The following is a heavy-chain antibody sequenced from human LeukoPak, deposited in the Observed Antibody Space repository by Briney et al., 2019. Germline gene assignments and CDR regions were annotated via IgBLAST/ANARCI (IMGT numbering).Heavy chain of an antibody. Sequence: SSETLSLTCAVYGGSFSGYYWSWIRQPPGKGLEWIGEINHSGSTNYNPPLKCRVTISVDTSKHQFSLKLSSVTAADTAVYYCARTTVVTPSAFDIWGQGTMVTVSS. V-gene: IGHV4-34*01. D-gene: IGHD4-23*01. CDR3: ARTTVVTPSAFDI. CDR1: GGSFSGYY. J-gene: IGHJ3*02. CDR2: INHSGST.